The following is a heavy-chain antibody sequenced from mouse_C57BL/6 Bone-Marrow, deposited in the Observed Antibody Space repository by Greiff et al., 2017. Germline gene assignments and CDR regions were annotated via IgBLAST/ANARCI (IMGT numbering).Heavy chain of an antibody. CDR2: ISSGGSYT. V-gene: IGHV5-6*01. CDR1: GFTFSSYG. J-gene: IGHJ4*01. CDR3: ARHPHAMDY. Sequence: EVHLVESGGDLVKPGGSLKLSCAASGFTFSSYGMSWVRQTPDKRLEWVATISSGGSYTYYPDSVKGRFTISRDNAKNTLYLQMSSLKAEDTAMYYCARHPHAMDYWGQGTSVTVSS.